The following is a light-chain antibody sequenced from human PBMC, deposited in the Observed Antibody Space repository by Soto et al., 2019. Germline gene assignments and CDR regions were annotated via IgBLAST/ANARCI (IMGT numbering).Light chain of an antibody. V-gene: IGLV2-14*01. J-gene: IGLJ2*01. CDR2: DVS. CDR3: SSYTSISTRV. Sequence: QSALTQPASVSGSPGQTITISCTGTSSDVGGYNYVSWYQQHPGKAPKLMMYDVSNRPSGVSNRFSGSKSGNTASPTTSGLQAEDEADYYCSSYTSISTRVFGGGTQLTVL. CDR1: SSDVGGYNY.